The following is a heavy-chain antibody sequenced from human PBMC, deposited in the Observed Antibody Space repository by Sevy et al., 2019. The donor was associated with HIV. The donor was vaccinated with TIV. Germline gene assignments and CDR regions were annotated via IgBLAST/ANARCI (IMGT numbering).Heavy chain of an antibody. D-gene: IGHD3-10*01. CDR2: VYESENT. J-gene: IGHJ4*02. Sequence: TLSLTCVVSGGPINDDAYSWSWIRQPPGEGLEWIGYVYESENTYYNPSLESRITISLDWSRNQFSLELRSVTAADTAVYYCARAPYGPGSYGQPFDHWGRGILVTVSS. CDR3: ARAPYGPGSYGQPFDH. V-gene: IGHV4-30-2*01. CDR1: GGPINDDAYS.